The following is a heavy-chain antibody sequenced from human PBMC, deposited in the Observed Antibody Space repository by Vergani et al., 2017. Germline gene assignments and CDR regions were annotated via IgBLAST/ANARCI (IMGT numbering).Heavy chain of an antibody. D-gene: IGHD6-19*01. Sequence: QVKLQESGPGLVKPSETLSLTCTVSGGSISSSSYYWGWIRQPPGKGLEWIGSIYYSGSTYYNPSLKSRVTISVDTSKNQFSLKLSSVTAADTAVYYCARHRSIAVAGTRSDWFDPWGQGTLVTVSS. CDR1: GGSISSSSYY. CDR3: ARHRSIAVAGTRSDWFDP. V-gene: IGHV4-39*01. J-gene: IGHJ5*02. CDR2: IYYSGST.